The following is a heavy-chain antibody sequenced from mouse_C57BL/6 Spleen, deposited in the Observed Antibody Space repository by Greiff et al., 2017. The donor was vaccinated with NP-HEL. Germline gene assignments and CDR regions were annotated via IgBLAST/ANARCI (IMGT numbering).Heavy chain of an antibody. CDR3: ARSSTGNFDV. CDR2: IDPSDSYT. V-gene: IGHV1-50*01. CDR1: GYTFTSYW. Sequence: VQLQQPGAELVKPGASVKLSCKASGYTFTSYWMQWVKQRPGQGLEWIGEIDPSDSYTNYNQKFKGKATLTVDTSSRTAYMQLSSLTSEDSAVYYCARSSTGNFDVWGTGTTVTVSS. D-gene: IGHD1-1*01. J-gene: IGHJ1*03.